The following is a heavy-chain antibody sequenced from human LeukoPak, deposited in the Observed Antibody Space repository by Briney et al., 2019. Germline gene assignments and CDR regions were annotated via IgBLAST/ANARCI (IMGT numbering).Heavy chain of an antibody. Sequence: GGSLSLSCAASGFTFSNYWMSWVRQAPGKGLEWVANIKQDGSAKYYVDSVEGRFTISRDNAKNSLYLQMNSLRAEDTAVYYCARDEVWGQGTLVTVSS. CDR1: GFTFSNYW. V-gene: IGHV3-7*04. J-gene: IGHJ4*02. CDR3: ARDEV. CDR2: IKQDGSAK.